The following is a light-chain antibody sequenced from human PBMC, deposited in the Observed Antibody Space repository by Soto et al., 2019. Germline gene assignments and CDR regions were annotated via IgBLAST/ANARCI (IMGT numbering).Light chain of an antibody. CDR2: GAS. V-gene: IGKV3-20*01. CDR3: QHHGGSPLFT. CDR1: QSVSSY. Sequence: EIVLTQSPGTLSLSPGERATLSCRASQSVSSYLSWYQQKPGQAPRLLIYGASSRATGIPDRFSGSGSGTDFTRTISRLEPEDFAMYYCQHHGGSPLFTFGPGTKVHIK. J-gene: IGKJ3*01.